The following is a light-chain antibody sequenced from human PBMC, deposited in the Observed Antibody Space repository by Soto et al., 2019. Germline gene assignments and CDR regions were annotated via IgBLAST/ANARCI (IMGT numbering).Light chain of an antibody. CDR3: CSYTTSSTLI. Sequence: QSVLTQPASVSGSPGQSITISCTGTSSDVGGYNYVSWYQQHPGKAPKLMIYDVSNRPSGISNRFSGSKSGNTASLTISGLQAEDEADYYCCSYTTSSTLILGGGTKLTVL. CDR1: SSDVGGYNY. J-gene: IGLJ2*01. CDR2: DVS. V-gene: IGLV2-14*01.